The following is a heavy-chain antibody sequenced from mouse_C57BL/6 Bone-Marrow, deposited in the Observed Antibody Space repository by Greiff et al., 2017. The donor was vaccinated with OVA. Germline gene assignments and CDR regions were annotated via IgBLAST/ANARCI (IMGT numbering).Heavy chain of an antibody. J-gene: IGHJ3*01. V-gene: IGHV1-66*01. D-gene: IGHD6-1*01. CDR3: AIMRGLSPLLAY. Sequence: QVQLQQSGPELVKPGASVKISCKASGYSFTSYYIYWVKQRPGQGLEWIGRIYPGSGNTKYNEKFKGKATLTADKYSSTAYMQLSNLTSQDSAINYSAIMRGLSPLLAYWGQGTLVTVSA. CDR1: GYSFTSYY. CDR2: IYPGSGNT.